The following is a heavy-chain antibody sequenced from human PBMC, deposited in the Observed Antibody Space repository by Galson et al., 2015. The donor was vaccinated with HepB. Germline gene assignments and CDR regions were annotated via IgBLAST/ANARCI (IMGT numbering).Heavy chain of an antibody. CDR3: ARDPLIAAAGIYYYYYGMDV. CDR1: GGTFSSYA. V-gene: IGHV1-69*04. CDR2: IIPILGIA. J-gene: IGHJ6*02. D-gene: IGHD6-13*01. Sequence: SVKVSCKASGGTFSSYAISWVRQAPGQGLEWMGRIIPILGIANYAQKFQGRVTITADKSTSTAYMELSSLRSEDTAVYYCARDPLIAAAGIYYYYYGMDVWCQGTTVTVSS.